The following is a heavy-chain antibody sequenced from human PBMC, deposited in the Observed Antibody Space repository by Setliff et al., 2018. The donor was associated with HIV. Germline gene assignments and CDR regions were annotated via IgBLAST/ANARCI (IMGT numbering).Heavy chain of an antibody. Sequence: SETLSLTCTVSGGSISSGSYYWSWIRQPAGKGLQWIGRIYTSGSTNYNPSLKSRVTISVDTSNNQFSLRLSSVTAADTAVYYCARDKGYYYMDVWGKGITVTVSS. CDR3: ARDKGYYYMDV. CDR2: IYTSGST. J-gene: IGHJ6*03. CDR1: GGSISSGSYY. V-gene: IGHV4-61*02.